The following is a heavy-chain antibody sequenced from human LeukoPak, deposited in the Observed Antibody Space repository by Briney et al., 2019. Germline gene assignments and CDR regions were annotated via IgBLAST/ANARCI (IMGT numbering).Heavy chain of an antibody. CDR2: FNPSDGST. Sequence: SVKVSCKASGYTFTNFFMHWLRQAPAQGLEWMGIFNPSDGSTNYAQKFQGRVTMTRDMSTTTVYMELSSLGSEDTAVYYCARRLGGYSGYLIGYWGEGTLVTVSS. J-gene: IGHJ4*02. CDR1: GYTFTNFF. D-gene: IGHD5-12*01. V-gene: IGHV1-46*01. CDR3: ARRLGGYSGYLIGY.